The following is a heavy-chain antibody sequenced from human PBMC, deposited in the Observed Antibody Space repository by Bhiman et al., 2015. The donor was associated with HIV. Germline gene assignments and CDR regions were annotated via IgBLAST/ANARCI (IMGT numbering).Heavy chain of an antibody. J-gene: IGHJ6*02. CDR3: AKDVADCTTANCDSHYFFYAIDV. V-gene: IGHV3-30*02. CDR2: IWYDGRDQ. D-gene: IGHD2-8*01. Sequence: QVQLVQSGGGVVQPGGSLRLSCAASGFSFRSYGMHWVRQAPGGGLEWLTFIWYDGRDQYYVDSVKGRFTISRDNSRNEVYLQMHSLRLEDTGVYYCAKDVADCTTANCDSHYFFYAIDVWGQGTAVTVSS. CDR1: GFSFRSYG.